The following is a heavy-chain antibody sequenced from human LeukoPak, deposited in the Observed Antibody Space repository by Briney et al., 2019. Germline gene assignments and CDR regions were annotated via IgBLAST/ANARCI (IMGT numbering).Heavy chain of an antibody. Sequence: ASVKVSCKASGYTFTGYYMHWVRQAPGQGLEWMGRIHPNSGGTNSAQKFQGRVTMTRDTSISTAYMELSRLRSDDTAVYYCAYSTSGYDYYWGQGTLVTVSS. J-gene: IGHJ4*02. D-gene: IGHD5-12*01. CDR1: GYTFTGYY. CDR3: AYSTSGYDYY. CDR2: IHPNSGGT. V-gene: IGHV1-2*06.